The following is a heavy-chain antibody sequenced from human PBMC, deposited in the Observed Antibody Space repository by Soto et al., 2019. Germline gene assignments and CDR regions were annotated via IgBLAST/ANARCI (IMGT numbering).Heavy chain of an antibody. CDR3: ASNYYDSSGYYPDAFDI. CDR2: FDPEDGET. D-gene: IGHD3-22*01. J-gene: IGHJ3*02. V-gene: IGHV1-24*01. Sequence: GASVKVSCKVSGYTLTELSRHWVRQAPGKGLEWMGGFDPEDGETIYAQKFQGRVTMTEDTSTDTAYMELSSLRSEDTAVYYCASNYYDSSGYYPDAFDIWGQGTMVTVSS. CDR1: GYTLTELS.